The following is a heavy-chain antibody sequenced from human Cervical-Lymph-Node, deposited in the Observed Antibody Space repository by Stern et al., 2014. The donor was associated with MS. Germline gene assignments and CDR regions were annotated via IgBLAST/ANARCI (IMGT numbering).Heavy chain of an antibody. Sequence: QVQLQESGPGLVKPSETLSLTCTVSGGSISSYYWGWIRQPPGQGQEWVGDIYYSGSTNYNPSLKSRVTITVDTSKNQFSLKLSSVTAADTAVYYCARGVDYGDYVGWFDPWGQGTLVTVSS. CDR2: IYYSGST. CDR3: ARGVDYGDYVGWFDP. J-gene: IGHJ5*02. V-gene: IGHV4-59*01. D-gene: IGHD4-17*01. CDR1: GGSISSYY.